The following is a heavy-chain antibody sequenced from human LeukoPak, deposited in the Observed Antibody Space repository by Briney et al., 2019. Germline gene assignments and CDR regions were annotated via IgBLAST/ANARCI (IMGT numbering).Heavy chain of an antibody. CDR3: ATDRGDSSGYHYTEFDY. V-gene: IGHV1-69*01. CDR1: GGTFSSYA. CDR2: IIPIFGTA. J-gene: IGHJ4*02. D-gene: IGHD3-22*01. Sequence: GASVKVSCKASGGTFSSYAISWVRQAPGQGLEWMGGIIPIFGTANYAQKFQGRVTITADESTSTAYMELSSLRSEDTAVYYCATDRGDSSGYHYTEFDYWGQGTLVTVSS.